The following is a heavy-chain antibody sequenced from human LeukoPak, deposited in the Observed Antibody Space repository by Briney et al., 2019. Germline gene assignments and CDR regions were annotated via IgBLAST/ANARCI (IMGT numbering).Heavy chain of an antibody. CDR3: AKYLYTSGSFYDY. D-gene: IGHD3-10*01. CDR2: INSNGGST. CDR1: GFTFASYA. V-gene: IGHV3-23*01. J-gene: IGHJ4*02. Sequence: GGSLRLSCAASGFTFASYAMTWVRQAPGKGLEWVSAINSNGGSTCYADSVKGRFTISRDNSKNTLFLQVNSLRAEDTALYYCAKYLYTSGSFYDYWGQGTLVTVSS.